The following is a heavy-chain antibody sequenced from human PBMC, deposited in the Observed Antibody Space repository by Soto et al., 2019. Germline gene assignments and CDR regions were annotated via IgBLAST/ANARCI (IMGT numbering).Heavy chain of an antibody. CDR3: AAGGSSSGGGDYYYYGMDV. CDR1: GGTFSSYA. Sequence: ASVKVSCKASGGTFSSYAISWVRQAPGQGLEWMGGIIPIFGTANYAQKFQGRVTITADESTSTAYMELSSLRSEDTAVYYCAAGGSSSGGGDYYYYGMDVWGQGTTVTVSS. V-gene: IGHV1-69*13. D-gene: IGHD6-6*01. CDR2: IIPIFGTA. J-gene: IGHJ6*02.